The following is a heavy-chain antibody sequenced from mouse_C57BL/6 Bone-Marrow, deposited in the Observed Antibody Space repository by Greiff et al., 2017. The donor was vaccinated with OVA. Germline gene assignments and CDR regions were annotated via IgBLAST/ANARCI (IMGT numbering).Heavy chain of an antibody. D-gene: IGHD1-1*01. J-gene: IGHJ4*01. CDR2: INPGSGGT. CDR1: GYAFTNYL. Sequence: VQLQQSGAELVRPGTSVKVSCKASGYAFTNYLIEWVKQRPGQGLEWIGVINPGSGGTNYNEKFKGKATLTADKSSSTAYMQLSSRTSEDSAVYFCAREGYYYGSVGYIYYAMDYWGQGTSVTVSS. CDR3: AREGYYYGSVGYIYYAMDY. V-gene: IGHV1-54*01.